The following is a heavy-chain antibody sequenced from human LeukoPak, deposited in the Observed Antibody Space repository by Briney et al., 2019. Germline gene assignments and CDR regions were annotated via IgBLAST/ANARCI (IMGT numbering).Heavy chain of an antibody. CDR1: GYTFTSYD. J-gene: IGHJ4*02. V-gene: IGHV1-8*01. Sequence: ASVKVSCKASGYTFTSYDINWLRQATGQGPEWMGSMNPNSGNTDYAQKFQGRVTMTRNTSISTAYMELSSLRSEDTAVYYCARGRQXXDSSGHYLYWGQGTLVTV. CDR3: ARGRQXXDSSGHYLY. D-gene: IGHD3-22*01. CDR2: MNPNSGNT.